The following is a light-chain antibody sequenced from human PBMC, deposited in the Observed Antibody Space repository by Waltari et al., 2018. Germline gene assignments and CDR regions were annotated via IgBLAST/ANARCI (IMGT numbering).Light chain of an antibody. CDR2: EVS. J-gene: IGLJ2*01. CDR1: SSDIGDYNF. V-gene: IGLV2-8*01. Sequence: QSALTQPPSASGSPGQSVTISCTGTSSDIGDYNFVSWYQQHPGKAPKLMIYEVSKRPSGVPDRFSGSKSGYTASLTGYGLQAEDEAEYYCSSYGGRNNLIFGGGTKLTVL. CDR3: SSYGGRNNLI.